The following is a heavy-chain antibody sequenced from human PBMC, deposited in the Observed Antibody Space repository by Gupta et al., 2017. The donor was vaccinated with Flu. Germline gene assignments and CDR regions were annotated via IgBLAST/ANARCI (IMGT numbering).Heavy chain of an antibody. CDR1: GFRFDSHG. J-gene: IGHJ5*02. D-gene: IGHD2-21*02. Sequence: QVQLVQSGGGVVQPGTSLRLSCTASGFRFDSHGLHWVRQAPGKGLEWVAVIWHDGSNKLYADSVKGRFSISRDNLRNTLYLQMNSLRVDDTAIYYCARGGVTGNWFDPWGQGTLVTVSS. CDR2: IWHDGSNK. CDR3: ARGGVTGNWFDP. V-gene: IGHV3-33*01.